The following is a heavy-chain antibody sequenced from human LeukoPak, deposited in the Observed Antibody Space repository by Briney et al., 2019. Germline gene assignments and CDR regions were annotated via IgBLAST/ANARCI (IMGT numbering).Heavy chain of an antibody. J-gene: IGHJ6*03. CDR1: GYTFTSYG. Sequence: AAAVKVSCKASGYTFTSYGISWVRQPPAQGLEWRGWISAYNGNTNYAQKLQGRVTMTTDTSTSTAYMELRSLRSDDTAVYYCARDGRELPRYYYYYMDVWGKGTTVTVSS. V-gene: IGHV1-18*01. CDR2: ISAYNGNT. CDR3: ARDGRELPRYYYYYMDV. D-gene: IGHD1-26*01.